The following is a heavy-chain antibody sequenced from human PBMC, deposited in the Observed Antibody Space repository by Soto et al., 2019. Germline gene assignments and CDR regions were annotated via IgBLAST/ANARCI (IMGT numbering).Heavy chain of an antibody. CDR3: ARDYFDSSDYTTNWFDP. V-gene: IGHV4-39*01. Sequence: SETLSLTCSVSGDSISNSRSYWAWIRQPPGEGLEWIGSIYHTGNAYYNPSLKSRVTIFVDTSKNQFSLKLTSVTAADTALYYCARDYFDSSDYTTNWFDPWGQGTLVTVSS. CDR1: GDSISNSRSY. CDR2: IYHTGNA. D-gene: IGHD3-22*01. J-gene: IGHJ5*02.